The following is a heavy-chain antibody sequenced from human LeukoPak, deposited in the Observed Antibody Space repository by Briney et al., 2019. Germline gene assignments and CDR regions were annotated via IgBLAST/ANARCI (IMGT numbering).Heavy chain of an antibody. D-gene: IGHD1-26*01. CDR1: GGSISSRNW. CDR2: IYHSGST. CDR3: ARHEEWELLLDY. V-gene: IGHV4-4*02. Sequence: SETLSLTCAVSGGSISSRNWWSWVRQPPGKGLEWIGEIYHSGSTNYNPSLKGRVTISVDKSKNQFSLKLSSVTAADTAVYYCARHEEWELLLDYWGQGTLVTVSS. J-gene: IGHJ4*02.